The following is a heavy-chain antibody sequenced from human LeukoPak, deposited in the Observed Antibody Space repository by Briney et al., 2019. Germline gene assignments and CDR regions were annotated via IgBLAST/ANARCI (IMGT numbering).Heavy chain of an antibody. V-gene: IGHV1-2*02. D-gene: IGHD3-3*01. CDR2: INPNSGGT. CDR3: ARGYYDFWSGYNMFDP. J-gene: IGHJ5*02. CDR1: GYTFTGYY. Sequence: ASVKVSCKASGYTFTGYYMHWVRQAPGQGLEWMGWINPNSGGTNYAQKFQGRVTMTRDTSISTAYMELSRLRSEDTAVYYCARGYYDFWSGYNMFDPWGQGTLVTVSS.